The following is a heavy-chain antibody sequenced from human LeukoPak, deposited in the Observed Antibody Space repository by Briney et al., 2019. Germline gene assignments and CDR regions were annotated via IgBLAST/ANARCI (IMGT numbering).Heavy chain of an antibody. CDR1: GYSISSSNW. J-gene: IGHJ4*02. CDR3: ARGESSGGGSIGFDY. D-gene: IGHD3-16*01. CDR2: IYYSGSI. Sequence: KASETLSLTCAVSGYSISSSNWWGWIRQPPGKGLEWIGYIYYSGSIYYNPSLKSRVTMSVDTSKNQFSLKLSSVTAVDTAVYYCARGESSGGGSIGFDYWGQGTLVTVSS. V-gene: IGHV4-28*05.